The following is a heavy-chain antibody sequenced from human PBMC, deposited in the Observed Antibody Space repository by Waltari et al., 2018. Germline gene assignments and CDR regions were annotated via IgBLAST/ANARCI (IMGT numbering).Heavy chain of an antibody. CDR3: ARYSGNYGGFDY. CDR1: GFTFSIYW. Sequence: EVQLVESGGGLVQPGGSLRLSCAASGFTFSIYWMSWVRQAPGKGLGWGANINRDGSEKFYVDSVKGRFTISRDNAKNSLYLQMNSLRADDTAVYYCARYSGNYGGFDYWGQGTLVTVSS. CDR2: INRDGSEK. D-gene: IGHD1-26*01. J-gene: IGHJ4*02. V-gene: IGHV3-7*01.